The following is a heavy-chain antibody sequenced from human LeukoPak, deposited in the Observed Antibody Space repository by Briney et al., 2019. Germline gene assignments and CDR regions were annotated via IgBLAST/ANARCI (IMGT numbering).Heavy chain of an antibody. Sequence: SETLSLTCTVSGGSISRYYWSWIRQPPGKGLEWIGYIYYSGSTNYNPSLKSRVTISVDTSKNQFSLKLSSVTAADTAVYSCARGHGSSGYDFWGQGTLVTVSS. D-gene: IGHD5-12*01. CDR3: ARGHGSSGYDF. J-gene: IGHJ4*02. CDR1: GGSISRYY. CDR2: IYYSGST. V-gene: IGHV4-59*01.